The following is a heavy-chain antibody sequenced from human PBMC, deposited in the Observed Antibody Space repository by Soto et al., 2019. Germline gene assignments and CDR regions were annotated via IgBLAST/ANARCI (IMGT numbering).Heavy chain of an antibody. J-gene: IGHJ3*02. CDR3: ARVSGGDSPYAFDI. D-gene: IGHD2-21*02. Sequence: VSCKASGYTFTSYAMHWVRQAPGQRLEWMGWINAGSGNTKYSQKFQGRVTITRDTSASTAYMELSSLRSEDTAVYYCARVSGGDSPYAFDIWGQGTMVTVSS. V-gene: IGHV1-3*01. CDR2: INAGSGNT. CDR1: GYTFTSYA.